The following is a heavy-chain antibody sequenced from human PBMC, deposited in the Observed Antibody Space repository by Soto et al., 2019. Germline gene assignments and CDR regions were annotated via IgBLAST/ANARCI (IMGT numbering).Heavy chain of an antibody. D-gene: IGHD1-26*01. CDR2: ISYDGSNK. V-gene: IGHV3-30*18. CDR1: GFTFSSYG. CDR3: AKGWELLRKQGRNWFDP. J-gene: IGHJ5*02. Sequence: GGSLRLSCAASGFTFSSYGMHWVRQAPGKGLEWVAVISYDGSNKYYADSVKGRFTISRDNSKNTLYLQMNSLRAEDTAVYYCAKGWELLRKQGRNWFDPWGQGTLVTVSS.